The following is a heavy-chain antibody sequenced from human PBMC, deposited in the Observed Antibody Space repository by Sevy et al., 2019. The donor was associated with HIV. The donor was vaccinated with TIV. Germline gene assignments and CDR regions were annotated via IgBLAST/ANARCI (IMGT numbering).Heavy chain of an antibody. CDR1: TFTFGHYA. D-gene: IGHD3-16*01. CDR2: ISYEGSNE. V-gene: IGHV3-30*04. CDR3: ARDWGAPLIAILYYFGF. Sequence: GGSLRLSCAASTFTFGHYAMHWVRQAPGKGLQWVAGISYEGSNEYYTDSVKGRFTISRDNSKNTLNLEMNNLRVEDTALYYCARDWGAPLIAILYYFGFWGQGIPVTVSS. J-gene: IGHJ4*02.